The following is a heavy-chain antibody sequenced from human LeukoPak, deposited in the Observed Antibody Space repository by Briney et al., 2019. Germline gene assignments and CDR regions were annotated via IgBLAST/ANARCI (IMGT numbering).Heavy chain of an antibody. D-gene: IGHD7-27*01. CDR3: ARDHRLGRTGYDMPAD. J-gene: IGHJ4*02. CDR2: LNPRTGAT. V-gene: IGHV1-2*02. CDR1: GYTFFDYY. Sequence: ASVKVSCTASGYTFFDYYVYWVRQAPGQGLEWMGWLNPRTGATKYAQKFQARVTMTRDTSKQTAYMELTSLRSDDTALYFCARDHRLGRTGYDMPADWGQGTLVTVPS.